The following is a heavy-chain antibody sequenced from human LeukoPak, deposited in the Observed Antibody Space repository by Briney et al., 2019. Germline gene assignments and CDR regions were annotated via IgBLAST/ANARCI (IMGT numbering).Heavy chain of an antibody. V-gene: IGHV3-30*04. CDR2: ISYDGSNK. Sequence: PGRSLRLSCAASGFTFSSYAMHWVRQAPGKGLEWVAVISYDGSNKYYADSVKGRFTISRDNSKNTLYLQMNSLRAEDTAVYYCARDPPNPIGYSYECDIWGQGTMVTVSS. CDR1: GFTFSSYA. CDR3: ARDPPNPIGYSYECDI. D-gene: IGHD5-18*01. J-gene: IGHJ3*02.